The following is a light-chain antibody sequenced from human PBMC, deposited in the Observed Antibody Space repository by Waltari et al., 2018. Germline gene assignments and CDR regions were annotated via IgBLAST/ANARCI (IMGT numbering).Light chain of an antibody. V-gene: IGLV2-14*01. Sequence: QSALTQPTSVSGSPGQSITISCTGTSRDVGFYNYVSWYQQYPGKVPQLLIYEVSDRPSGVPRRFSGSKSGNTASLTISGRQADDEADYYCNSYTGSSSWVFGGGTKVTVL. CDR2: EVS. CDR3: NSYTGSSSWV. CDR1: SRDVGFYNY. J-gene: IGLJ3*02.